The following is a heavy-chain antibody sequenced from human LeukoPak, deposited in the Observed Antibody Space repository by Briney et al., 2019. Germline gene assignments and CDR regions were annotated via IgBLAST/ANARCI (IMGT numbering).Heavy chain of an antibody. J-gene: IGHJ4*02. CDR2: LPPDGSYQ. V-gene: IGHV3-30*04. D-gene: IGHD6-13*01. CDR1: GFTFSDYT. Sequence: GGSLRLSCAASGFTFSDYTMQWVRQAPGKGLEWVALLPPDGSYQYYADSLKGRFTISRDNFKNALYLQMNSLRLEDAAVYYCARGLHDRSWYGAHWGQGTLLSVSS. CDR3: ARGLHDRSWYGAH.